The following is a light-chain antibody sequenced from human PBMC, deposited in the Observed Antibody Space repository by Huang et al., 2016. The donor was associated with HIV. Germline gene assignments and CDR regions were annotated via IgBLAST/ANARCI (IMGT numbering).Light chain of an antibody. Sequence: DIQITQSPSSLSESVGDRVNITCWASQNINRYLNWYQQRPGEAPKLLIHGASSLQSRVPSRFTGSGSGTDFTLTISSLQPEDSATYYCQQSARTPRTFGQGTKLEI. CDR3: QQSARTPRT. CDR1: QNINRY. J-gene: IGKJ2*01. CDR2: GAS. V-gene: IGKV1-39*01.